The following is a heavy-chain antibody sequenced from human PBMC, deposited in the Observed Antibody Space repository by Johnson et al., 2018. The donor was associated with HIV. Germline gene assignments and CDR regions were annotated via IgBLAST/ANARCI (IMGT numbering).Heavy chain of an antibody. D-gene: IGHD2-15*01. J-gene: IGHJ3*02. CDR1: GFTVSSNY. Sequence: VQLVESGGGLVQPGGSLRLSCAASGFTVSSNYMSWVRQAPGKGLAWASVIYSGGSTYYADSVKCRFTISRDNAKKSLYLQMNNLGAEDTALYYCARQIIAVVEDATSGAFDIWGQGTMVTVSS. CDR3: ARQIIAVVEDATSGAFDI. CDR2: IYSGGST. V-gene: IGHV3-66*04.